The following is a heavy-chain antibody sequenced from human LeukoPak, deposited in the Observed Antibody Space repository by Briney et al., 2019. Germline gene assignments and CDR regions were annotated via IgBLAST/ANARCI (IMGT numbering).Heavy chain of an antibody. CDR2: IYYSGST. CDR1: GGSISSYY. Sequence: PSETLSLTCTVSGGSISSYYWSWIRQPPGKGLEWIGYIYYSGSTNYNPSLKGRVTISVDTSKNQFSLKLRSVTAADTAVYYCARGHVGSYAYYYYYGMDVWGQGTTVTVSS. V-gene: IGHV4-59*12. D-gene: IGHD2-8*01. CDR3: ARGHVGSYAYYYYYGMDV. J-gene: IGHJ6*02.